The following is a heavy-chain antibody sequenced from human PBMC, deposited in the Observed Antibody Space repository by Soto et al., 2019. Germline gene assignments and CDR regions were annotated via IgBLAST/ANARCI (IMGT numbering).Heavy chain of an antibody. J-gene: IGHJ6*02. D-gene: IGHD5-18*01. V-gene: IGHV4-31*03. CDR2: IYYSGST. CDR1: GGSISSGGYY. CDR3: ARDLRPGGYSYGWDYYYGMDV. Sequence: SETLSLTCTVSGGSISSGGYYWSWIRQHPGKGLEWIGYIYYSGSTYYNPSLKSRVTISVDTSKNQFSLKLSSVTAADTAVYYCARDLRPGGYSYGWDYYYGMDVWGQGTTVTVS.